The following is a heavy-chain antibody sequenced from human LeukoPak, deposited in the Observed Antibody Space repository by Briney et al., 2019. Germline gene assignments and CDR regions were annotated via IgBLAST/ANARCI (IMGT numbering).Heavy chain of an antibody. CDR1: GFTVSSNY. Sequence: GGSLRLSCAASGFTVSSNYMSWVRQAPGKGLEWVAIISYDGSNKYYADSVKGPFTISRDNSKNTLYLQMNSLRTEDTAVYYCAKDNRYGSGSRLDYWGQGTLVTVSS. CDR2: ISYDGSNK. J-gene: IGHJ4*02. CDR3: AKDNRYGSGSRLDY. V-gene: IGHV3-30*18. D-gene: IGHD3-10*01.